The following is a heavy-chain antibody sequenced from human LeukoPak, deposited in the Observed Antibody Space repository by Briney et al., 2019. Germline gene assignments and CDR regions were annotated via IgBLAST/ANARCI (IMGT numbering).Heavy chain of an antibody. CDR2: ISGGDIAT. Sequence: GGSLRLSCAASGFTFKFSPMSWVRQAPGKGLEWVSAISGGDIATYYADSVKGRSSISRDNSKNTLYLQMNSLRAEDTAVYYCARGYDFWSGYSFDYWGQGTLVTVSS. V-gene: IGHV3-23*01. J-gene: IGHJ4*02. CDR3: ARGYDFWSGYSFDY. D-gene: IGHD3-3*01. CDR1: GFTFKFSP.